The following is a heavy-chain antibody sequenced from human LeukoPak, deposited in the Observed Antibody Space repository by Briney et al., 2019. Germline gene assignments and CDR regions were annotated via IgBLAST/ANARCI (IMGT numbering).Heavy chain of an antibody. CDR2: MNPNSGNT. V-gene: IGHV1-8*01. CDR3: ARGLITMIVVVTHAFDI. J-gene: IGHJ3*02. CDR1: GYTFTSYD. D-gene: IGHD3-22*01. Sequence: GASVKVSCKASGYTFTSYDINWVRQATGQGLEWMGWMNPNSGNTGYAQKFQGRVTMTRNTSISTAYMELSSLRSEDTAVYYCARGLITMIVVVTHAFDIWGQGTMVTVSS.